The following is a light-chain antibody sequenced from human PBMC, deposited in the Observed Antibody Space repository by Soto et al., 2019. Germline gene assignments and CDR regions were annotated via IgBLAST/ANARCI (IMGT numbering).Light chain of an antibody. CDR2: TAS. CDR1: QGISSH. CDR3: QQYYNYPLT. Sequence: AIRMTQSPSSFSASTGDRVTITCRASQGISSHLAWYQVKPGKAPRLLIYTASYMESGIPSRFSGSGPGTDSTPTIRAPQSEDCAVYYCQQYYNYPLTFGGGTKVEIK. V-gene: IGKV1-8*01. J-gene: IGKJ4*01.